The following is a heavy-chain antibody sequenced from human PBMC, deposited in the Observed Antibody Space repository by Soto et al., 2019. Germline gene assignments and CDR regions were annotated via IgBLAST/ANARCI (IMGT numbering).Heavy chain of an antibody. CDR3: AAPSSFFFLHHLTHYYGSYYGMDV. CDR1: GFTFTSSA. Sequence: QMQLVQSGPEVKKPGTSVKVSCKASGFTFTSSAVQWVRQARGQRLEWIGWIVVGSGNTNYAQKFQERVTITRDMSTSTAYMELSSLRSEDTAVYYCAAPSSFFFLHHLTHYYGSYYGMDVWGQGTTVTVSS. J-gene: IGHJ6*02. CDR2: IVVGSGNT. V-gene: IGHV1-58*01. D-gene: IGHD3-10*01.